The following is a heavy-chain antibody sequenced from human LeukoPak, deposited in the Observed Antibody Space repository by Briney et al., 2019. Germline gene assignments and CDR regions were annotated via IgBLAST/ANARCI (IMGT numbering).Heavy chain of an antibody. CDR3: WSPRAPVTNIASSDI. V-gene: IGHV3-23*01. Sequence: GGSLRLSCAASGFTFSNYAMSAGPEAPGKGLEWVSGISGSGALSYYADSVKGRFTISRDNSKNTLYLQMSSLRADDTATYHCWSPRAPVTNIASSDIGGQGTMVPVS. J-gene: IGHJ3*02. CDR1: GFTFSNYA. D-gene: IGHD4-17*01. CDR2: ISGSGALS.